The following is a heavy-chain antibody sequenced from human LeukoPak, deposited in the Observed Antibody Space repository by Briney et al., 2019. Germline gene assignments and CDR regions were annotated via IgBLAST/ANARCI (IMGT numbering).Heavy chain of an antibody. CDR3: ARRGIAVARRIFDY. V-gene: IGHV4-39*01. CDR2: IYYSGST. CDR1: GGSISSSSYY. Sequence: SEILSLTCTVSGGSISSSSYYWGWIRQPPGKGLEWIGSIYYSGSTYYNPSLKSRVTISVDTSKNQFSLKLSSVTAADTAVYYCARRGIAVARRIFDYWGQGTLVTVSS. D-gene: IGHD6-19*01. J-gene: IGHJ4*02.